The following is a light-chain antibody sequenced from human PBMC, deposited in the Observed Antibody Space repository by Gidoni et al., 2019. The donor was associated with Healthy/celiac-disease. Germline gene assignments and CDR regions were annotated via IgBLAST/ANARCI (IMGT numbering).Light chain of an antibody. CDR2: DAS. J-gene: IGKJ4*01. V-gene: IGKV3-11*01. Sequence: EIVLTQTPATLPLSPGERATLSCRASQSVSSYLHWYQQKPGQAPRLLIYDASNRATGIPARFSGSGSGTDFTLTISSLEPEDFAVYYCQQRSNWPFTFGGGTKVEIK. CDR1: QSVSSY. CDR3: QQRSNWPFT.